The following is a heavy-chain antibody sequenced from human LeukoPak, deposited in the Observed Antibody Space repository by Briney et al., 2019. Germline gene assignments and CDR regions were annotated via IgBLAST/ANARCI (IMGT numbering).Heavy chain of an antibody. V-gene: IGHV4-39*01. CDR2: IYYSGST. CDR3: ATHKYSSGSFH. D-gene: IGHD6-19*01. CDR1: GGSISSYY. Sequence: SETLSLTCTVSGGSISSYYWGWIRQPPGKGLEWIGSIYYSGSTYYNPSLKSRVTISVDTSKNQFSLKLSSVTAADTAVYYCATHKYSSGSFHWGQGTLVTVSS. J-gene: IGHJ4*02.